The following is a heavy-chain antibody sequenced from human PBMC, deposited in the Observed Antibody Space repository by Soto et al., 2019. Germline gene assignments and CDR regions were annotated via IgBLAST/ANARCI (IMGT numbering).Heavy chain of an antibody. CDR3: ARDADYIVDY. Sequence: ASLKVYCKAAGYTFSHDGISWVRQAPGQGLEWMGWISAYNGNTNYAQKFQGRVTMTTDTSTSTAYMELRSLRSDDTAVYSCARDADYIVDYWGQGTLVTVSS. CDR1: GYTFSHDG. V-gene: IGHV1-18*01. D-gene: IGHD4-4*01. J-gene: IGHJ4*02. CDR2: ISAYNGNT.